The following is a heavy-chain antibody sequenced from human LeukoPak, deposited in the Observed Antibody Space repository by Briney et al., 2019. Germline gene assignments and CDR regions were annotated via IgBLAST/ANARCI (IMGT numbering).Heavy chain of an antibody. J-gene: IGHJ3*02. CDR3: ARDVVTVAFDI. V-gene: IGHV1-69*04. CDR1: GGTFSSYA. D-gene: IGHD2-21*02. CDR2: IIPILGIA. Sequence: GASVKVSCKASGGTFSSYAISWVRQAPGQGLEWMGRIIPILGIANYAQKFQGRVTITADKSTSTAYMKLSSLRSEDTAVYYCARDVVTVAFDIWGQGTMVTVSS.